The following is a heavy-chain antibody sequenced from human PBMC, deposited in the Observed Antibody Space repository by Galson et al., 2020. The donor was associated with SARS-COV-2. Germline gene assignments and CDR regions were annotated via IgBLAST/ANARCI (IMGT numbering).Heavy chain of an antibody. V-gene: IGHV3-23*01. CDR1: GFTFSSYA. CDR3: AKDLVGYCSGGSCYPRDDFVDY. Sequence: LNISCAASGFTFSSYAMSWVRQAPGKGLEWVSGISGSGGSTYYADSVKGRFTISRDNSKNTLYLQMNSLRAEDTAVYYCAKDLVGYCSGGSCYPRDDFVDYWGQGTLVTVSS. D-gene: IGHD2-15*01. J-gene: IGHJ4*02. CDR2: ISGSGGST.